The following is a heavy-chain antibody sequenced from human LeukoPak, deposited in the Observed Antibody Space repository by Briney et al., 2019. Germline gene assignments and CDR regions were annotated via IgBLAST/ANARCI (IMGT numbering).Heavy chain of an antibody. CDR3: AKDDHSGWYLYYYYYYYTDV. V-gene: IGHV3-66*02. CDR2: INSAGNT. Sequence: GSLTCNCAASAFTFSTNDMSWLRQAQGHGLKWFSVINSAGNTYYADSTKGRFSISRDNSKNTLYLKMNSLRAEDTAVYYCAKDDHSGWYLYYYYYYYTDVWGKGTTVTVSS. D-gene: IGHD6-19*01. CDR1: AFTFSTND. J-gene: IGHJ6*03.